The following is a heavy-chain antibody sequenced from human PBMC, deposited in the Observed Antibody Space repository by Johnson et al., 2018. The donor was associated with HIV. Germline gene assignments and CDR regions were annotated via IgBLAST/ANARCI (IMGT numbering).Heavy chain of an antibody. V-gene: IGHV3-30*04. CDR1: GFTFSSYA. J-gene: IGHJ3*02. D-gene: IGHD3-22*01. CDR3: VRRFYDSSAFDI. Sequence: QVQLVESGGGVVQPGRSLRLSCAASGFTFSSYAMHWVRQAPAKGLEWVAVISFDGRNKFYADSVRGRFTISRDNSKNTLFLQMNSLRAEDTAVYYCVRRFYDSSAFDIWGQGTLVTVSS. CDR2: ISFDGRNK.